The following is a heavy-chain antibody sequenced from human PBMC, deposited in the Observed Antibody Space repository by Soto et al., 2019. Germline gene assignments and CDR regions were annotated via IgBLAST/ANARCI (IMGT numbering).Heavy chain of an antibody. CDR1: GGSISSGGYS. D-gene: IGHD4-17*01. CDR3: ARAIGDYYYYYGMDV. J-gene: IGHJ6*02. V-gene: IGHV4-30-2*01. CDR2: IYHSGRT. Sequence: QLQLQESGSGLVKPSQTLSLTCAVSGGSISSGGYSWSWIRQPPGKGLEWVGYIYHSGRTYYHPSLKSRVTISVDRSKNQFSLKLSSVTAADTAVYYCARAIGDYYYYYGMDVWGQGTTFTVSS.